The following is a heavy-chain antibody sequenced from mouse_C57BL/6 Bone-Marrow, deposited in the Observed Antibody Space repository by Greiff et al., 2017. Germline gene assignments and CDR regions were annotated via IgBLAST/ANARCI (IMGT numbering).Heavy chain of an antibody. CDR2: INPSSGYT. V-gene: IGHV1-4*01. J-gene: IGHJ3*01. CDR1: GYTFTSYT. CDR3: ASGGLRAWFAY. D-gene: IGHD2-4*01. Sequence: QVQLQQSGAELARPGASVKMSCKASGYTFTSYTMHWVKQRPGQGLEWIGYINPSSGYTKYNQKFKDKATWTADKSTSTAYMPLSSLTSEDSAVYYCASGGLRAWFAYWGQGTLVTVSA.